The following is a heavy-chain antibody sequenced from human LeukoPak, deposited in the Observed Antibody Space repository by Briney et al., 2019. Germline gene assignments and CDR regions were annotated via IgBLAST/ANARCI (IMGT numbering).Heavy chain of an antibody. V-gene: IGHV3-23*01. CDR1: GFTFSSYA. CDR3: AKRSGASTYYFDY. CDR2: LSTSGGNT. D-gene: IGHD6-19*01. J-gene: IGHJ4*02. Sequence: GGSLRLSCAASGFTFSSYAMSWVRLPPGKGLQWVSSLSTSGGNTYYTDSVRGRFTISRDNSQNTLYLQMDSLRAEDTAVYYCAKRSGASTYYFDYWGQGALLTVSS.